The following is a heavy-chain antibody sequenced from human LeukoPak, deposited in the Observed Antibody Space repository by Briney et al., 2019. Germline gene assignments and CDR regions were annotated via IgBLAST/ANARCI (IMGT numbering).Heavy chain of an antibody. V-gene: IGHV3-53*01. CDR2: TYSGGST. CDR1: GFTVSSNY. Sequence: GGSLRLSCAASGFTVSSNYMSWVRQAPGKGLEWVSVTYSGGSTYYADSVKGRFTISRDNSKNTLYLQMNSLRAEDTAVYYCARLAPHYYYYYMDVWGKGTTVTVSS. D-gene: IGHD3-3*02. J-gene: IGHJ6*03. CDR3: ARLAPHYYYYYMDV.